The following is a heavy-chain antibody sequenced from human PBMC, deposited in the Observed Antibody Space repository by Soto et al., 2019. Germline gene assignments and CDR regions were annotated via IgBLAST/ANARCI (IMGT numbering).Heavy chain of an antibody. CDR3: ARAYYSSGGYDPSYYYYGMDV. CDR2: IIPIFGTA. V-gene: IGHV1-69*05. J-gene: IGHJ6*02. D-gene: IGHD6-19*01. Sequence: QVQLVQSGAEVKKPGSSVKVSCKASGGTFSSYAISWVRQAPGQGLEWMGGIIPIFGTANYAQKFQGRVTDTTVDATSRAYKELSSRRSEDTAVYYCARAYYSSGGYDPSYYYYGMDVWGQGTTVTVSS. CDR1: GGTFSSYA.